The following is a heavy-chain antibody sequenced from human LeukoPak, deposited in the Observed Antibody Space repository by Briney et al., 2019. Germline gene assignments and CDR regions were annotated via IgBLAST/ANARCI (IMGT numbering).Heavy chain of an antibody. D-gene: IGHD4-17*01. CDR3: ARGGYGDRIDY. J-gene: IGHJ4*02. V-gene: IGHV1-46*01. CDR2: INPSGGST. Sequence: GASVKVSCTASGYTFIRYYMHWVRQAPGQGLEWMGIINPSGGSTSYAQKFQGRVTMTRDTSTSTVYMELSRLRSEDTAVYYCARGGYGDRIDYWGQGTLVSVSS. CDR1: GYTFIRYY.